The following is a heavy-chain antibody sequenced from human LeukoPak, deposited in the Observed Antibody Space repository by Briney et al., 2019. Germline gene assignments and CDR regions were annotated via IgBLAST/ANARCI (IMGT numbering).Heavy chain of an antibody. V-gene: IGHV4-59*01. CDR2: IYYTGST. CDR1: GVSISSYY. J-gene: IGHJ4*02. CDR3: ARKGWAARTFDY. Sequence: SETLSLTCTASGVSISSYYWSWIRQPPGKGLEWIGYIYYTGSTNYNPSLKSRVAISVDTSKNQFTLKLSSVTAADTAVYYCARKGWAARTFDYWGQGTLVTVSS. D-gene: IGHD6-6*01.